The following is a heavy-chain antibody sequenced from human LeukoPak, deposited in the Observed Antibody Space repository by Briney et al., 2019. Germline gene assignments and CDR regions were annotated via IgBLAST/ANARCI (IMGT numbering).Heavy chain of an antibody. V-gene: IGHV5-51*01. CDR2: ICPGDSDT. CDR1: GYSFTSYW. J-gene: IGHJ4*02. CDR3: ARLGHCSSTSCYLLDY. Sequence: GESLKISCKGSGYSFTSYWIGWVRQMPGKGLEWMWIICPGDSDTRYSPSFQGQVTISADKSISTAYLQWSSLKASDTAMYYCARLGHCSSTSCYLLDYWGQGTLVTVSS. D-gene: IGHD2-2*01.